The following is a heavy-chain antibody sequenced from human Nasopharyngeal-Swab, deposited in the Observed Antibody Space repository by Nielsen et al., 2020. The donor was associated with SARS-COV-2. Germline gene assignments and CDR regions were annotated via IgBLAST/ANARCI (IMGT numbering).Heavy chain of an antibody. CDR1: GYSFTSYW. D-gene: IGHD5-18*01. V-gene: IGHV5-10-1*01. CDR3: ARVKDTAMVKFLDY. CDR2: IDPSDSYT. J-gene: IGHJ4*02. Sequence: GESLQISCEGSGYSFTSYWISWVRQMPGKGLEWMGRIDPSDSYTNYSPSFQGHVTISADKSISTAYLQWSSLKASDTAMYYCARVKDTAMVKFLDYWGQGTLVTVSS.